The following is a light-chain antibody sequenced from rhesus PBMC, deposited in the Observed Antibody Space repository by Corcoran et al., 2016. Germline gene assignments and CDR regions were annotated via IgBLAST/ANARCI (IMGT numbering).Light chain of an antibody. CDR1: QSISNY. Sequence: DIQMTQSPSSLSASVGDRVTITCRASQSISNYLNWYQQEPGKAPKLLIYSASSLQSGVPSRFSGSGAGTEFTLTISSLQPEDFATYYCQQFNNYLTFGGGTKVEIK. CDR3: QQFNNYLT. V-gene: IGKV1-41*01. J-gene: IGKJ4*01. CDR2: SAS.